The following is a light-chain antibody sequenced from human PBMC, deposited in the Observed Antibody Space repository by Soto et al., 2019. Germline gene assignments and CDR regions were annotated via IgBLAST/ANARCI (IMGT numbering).Light chain of an antibody. CDR2: EVS. CDR1: SSDVGAYNY. CDR3: SSYTSSSTLL. V-gene: IGLV2-14*01. Sequence: QSALTQPASVSGSPGQSIAISCTGTSSDVGAYNYVSWYQQHPGKAPKLLIYEVSNRPSGISNRFSGSKSANTASLTISGLQAEDEADYYCSSYTSSSTLLFGTGTKLTVL. J-gene: IGLJ1*01.